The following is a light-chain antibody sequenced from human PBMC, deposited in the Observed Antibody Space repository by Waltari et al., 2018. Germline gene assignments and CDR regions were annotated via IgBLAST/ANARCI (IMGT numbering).Light chain of an antibody. CDR1: QSIGTN. Sequence: ETVTTQSPVTLSVSPGERATLSCRASQSIGTNLAWYQQKPGQAPRLLIFAASTRASGVPARFSGSGSGTEFTLTISSLQAEDFAVYYCQQYNNWPTYAFGQGTKLEI. J-gene: IGKJ2*01. CDR2: AAS. CDR3: QQYNNWPTYA. V-gene: IGKV3-15*01.